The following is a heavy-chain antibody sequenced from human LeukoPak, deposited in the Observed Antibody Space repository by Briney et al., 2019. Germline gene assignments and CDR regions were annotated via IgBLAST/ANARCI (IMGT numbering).Heavy chain of an antibody. V-gene: IGHV1-18*01. CDR1: GYTFTSYG. D-gene: IGHD6-19*01. J-gene: IGHJ4*02. CDR2: ISAYNGNT. CDR3: ARVGSSGWHEDYYFDY. Sequence: GASVKVSCKASGYTFTSYGISWVRQAPGQGLEWMGWISAYNGNTNYAQKLQGRVTMTTDTSTSTAYMELRSLGSDDTAVYYCARVGSSGWHEDYYFDYWGQGTLVTVSS.